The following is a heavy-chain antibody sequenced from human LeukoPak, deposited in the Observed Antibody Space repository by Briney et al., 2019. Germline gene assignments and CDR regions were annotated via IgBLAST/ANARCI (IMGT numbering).Heavy chain of an antibody. D-gene: IGHD3-9*01. Sequence: GRSPRLSCAASAFTFSSYDMNWVRQAPGKGLEWFSYISGSGDTIYYADSVRGRFTISRDNAKNSLYLQMNSLRAEDTAVYYCARSSYHDLLTGYYYGLDVWGQGTTVTVSS. CDR1: AFTFSSYD. CDR2: ISGSGDTI. J-gene: IGHJ6*02. V-gene: IGHV3-48*03. CDR3: ARSSYHDLLTGYYYGLDV.